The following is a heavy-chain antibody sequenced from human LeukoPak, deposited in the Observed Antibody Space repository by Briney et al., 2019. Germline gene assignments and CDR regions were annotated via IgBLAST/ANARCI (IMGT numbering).Heavy chain of an antibody. CDR2: IKTDGSQI. CDR3: ARMCSSTSCYPNWFDP. J-gene: IGHJ5*02. CDR1: GFTFSSYW. V-gene: IGHV3-7*01. D-gene: IGHD2-2*01. Sequence: GGSLRLSCVASGFTFSSYWMTWVRQAPGKGLEWVANIKTDGSQIYYVDSVKGRFTISRDNAKNSLYLQMNSLRAEDTAVYYCARMCSSTSCYPNWFDPWGQGTLVTVSS.